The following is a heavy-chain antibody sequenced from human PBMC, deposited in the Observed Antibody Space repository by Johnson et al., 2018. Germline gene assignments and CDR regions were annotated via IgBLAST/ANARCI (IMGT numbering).Heavy chain of an antibody. D-gene: IGHD4/OR15-4a*01. CDR1: GFTFRDHW. V-gene: IGHV3-7*01. CDR3: ARDPADGAWGAFDL. J-gene: IGHJ3*01. CDR2: IKKDGSQK. Sequence: EVQLVESGGGLVQIGGSLRLSCVVSGFTFRDHWMTWVRQSPGKGLEWVADIKKDGSQKEYGDSVKGRFTISRDDAKNSVYLEMNSLRAEDTAVYYCARDPADGAWGAFDLWGQGTMVTVSS.